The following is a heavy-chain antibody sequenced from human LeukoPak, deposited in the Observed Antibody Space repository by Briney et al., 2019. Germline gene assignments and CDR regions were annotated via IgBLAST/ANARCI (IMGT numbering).Heavy chain of an antibody. J-gene: IGHJ4*02. CDR3: AREDSSGYSINDY. CDR2: INHSGST. V-gene: IGHV4-34*01. D-gene: IGHD3-22*01. CDR1: GGSFSGYY. Sequence: SETLSLTCAVYGGSFSGYYWSWIRQPPGKGLEWIGEINHSGSTNYNPSLKSRVTISVDTSKNQFSLKLSSVTAADTAVYYYAREDSSGYSINDYWGQGTLVTVSS.